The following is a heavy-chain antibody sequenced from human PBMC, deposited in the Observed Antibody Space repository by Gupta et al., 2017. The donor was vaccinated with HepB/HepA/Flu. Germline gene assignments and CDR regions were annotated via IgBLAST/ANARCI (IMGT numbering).Heavy chain of an antibody. CDR3: APDSSGWYGGFDY. J-gene: IGHJ4*02. D-gene: IGHD6-19*01. V-gene: IGHV2-5*02. Sequence: QITLKESGPTLVKPTQTLTLTCTFSGFSLSTSGVGVGWIRQPPGKALEWLALIYWDDDKRDSPALKSRLTITKDTAKKQVGLTMTKMEPVDTATYYCAPDSSGWYGGFDYGGQGTMVTVYS. CDR1: GFSLSTSGVG. CDR2: IYWDDDK.